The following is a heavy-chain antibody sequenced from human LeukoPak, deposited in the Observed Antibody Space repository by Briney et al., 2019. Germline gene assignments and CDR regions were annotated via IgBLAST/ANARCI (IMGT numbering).Heavy chain of an antibody. J-gene: IGHJ4*02. D-gene: IGHD1-26*01. CDR1: GFTFSSYG. CDR3: AKGSIVGAITHFDY. Sequence: PGGSLRLSCAASGFTFSSYGMHWVRQAPGKGLEWVAVISYDGSNKYYADSVKGRFTISRDNSKNTLYLQMNSLRAEDTAVYYCAKGSIVGAITHFDYWGQGTLVTVSS. CDR2: ISYDGSNK. V-gene: IGHV3-30*18.